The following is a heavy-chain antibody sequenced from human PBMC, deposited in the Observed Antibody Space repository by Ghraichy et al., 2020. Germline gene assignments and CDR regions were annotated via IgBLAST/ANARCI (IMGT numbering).Heavy chain of an antibody. J-gene: IGHJ4*02. CDR2: INHSGST. CDR3: ARGRRRDGYNQGYDY. D-gene: IGHD5-24*01. CDR1: GGSFSGYY. Sequence: SETLSLTCAVYGGSFSGYYWSWIRQPPGKGLEWIGEINHSGSTNYNPSLKSRVTISVDTSKNQFSLKLSSVTAADTAVYYCARGRRRDGYNQGYDYWGQGTLVTVSS. V-gene: IGHV4-34*01.